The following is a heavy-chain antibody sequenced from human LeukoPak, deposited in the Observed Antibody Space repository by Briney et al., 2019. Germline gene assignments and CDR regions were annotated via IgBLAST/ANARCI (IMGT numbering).Heavy chain of an antibody. J-gene: IGHJ4*02. CDR3: TTDPWGSGYYYDY. Sequence: GGSLRLSCAASGFTFSSYSMNWVRQAPGKGLEWVGRIKSKTDGGTTDYAAPVKGRFTISRDDSKNTLYLQMNSLKTEDTAVYYCTTDPWGSGYYYDYRGQGTLVTVSS. V-gene: IGHV3-15*01. D-gene: IGHD3-22*01. CDR2: IKSKTDGGTT. CDR1: GFTFSSYS.